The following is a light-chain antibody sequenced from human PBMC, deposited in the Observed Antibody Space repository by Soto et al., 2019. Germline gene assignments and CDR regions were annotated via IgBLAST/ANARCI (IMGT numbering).Light chain of an antibody. CDR3: QVWDSTSDHVV. CDR2: HNS. Sequence: SYELTQPPSVSVAPGQTARINCERNNIGFKSVHWYHQKPGQAPVLVVYHNSDRPSGIPERFSGSHSANTATLTISRVEAGDEADYYCQVWDSTSDHVVLGGGTKVTVL. V-gene: IGLV3-21*02. J-gene: IGLJ2*01. CDR1: NIGFKS.